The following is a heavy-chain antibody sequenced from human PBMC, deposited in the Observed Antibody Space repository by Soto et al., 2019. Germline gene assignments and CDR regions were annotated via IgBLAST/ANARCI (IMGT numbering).Heavy chain of an antibody. V-gene: IGHV3-72*01. J-gene: IGHJ6*02. CDR1: GFTFSDHY. CDR3: ASSLLIVEYGMDV. D-gene: IGHD1-26*01. CDR2: TRNKANSYTT. Sequence: GGSLRLSCAASGFTFSDHYMDWVREAPGKGLEWVGRTRNKANSYTTEYAASVKGRFTISRDDSKNSLYLQMNSLKTEDTAVYYCASSLLIVEYGMDVWGEGTKLTV.